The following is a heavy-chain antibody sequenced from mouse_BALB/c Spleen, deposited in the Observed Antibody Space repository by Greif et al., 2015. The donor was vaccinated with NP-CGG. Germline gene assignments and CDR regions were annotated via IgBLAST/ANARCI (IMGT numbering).Heavy chain of an antibody. J-gene: IGHJ4*01. Sequence: EVQLQQSGPELVKPGASVKISCKASCYTFTDYNMHWVKQSHGKSLEWIGGITPHNGATSYTQQFKGTATLTVDKSSRTDYMERRNLTSEDSEVNDGERRTVGRAMDDWGQGTSVTVSS. V-gene: IGHV1-18*01. CDR1: CYTFTDYN. D-gene: IGHD1-1*01. CDR3: ERRTVGRAMDD. CDR2: ITPHNGAT.